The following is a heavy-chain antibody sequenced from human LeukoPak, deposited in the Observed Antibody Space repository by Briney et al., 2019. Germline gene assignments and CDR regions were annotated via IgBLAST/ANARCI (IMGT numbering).Heavy chain of an antibody. J-gene: IGHJ6*03. CDR1: GFTFGSYD. CDR2: IRHDGSDK. V-gene: IGHV3-30*02. CDR3: AKGGFYYYSYMDV. D-gene: IGHD3-10*01. Sequence: PGGSLRLSCAASGFTFGSYDMHWVRQSPGKVLEWVAFIRHDGSDKNYADSVKGRFTISRDNAYNTLYLQMNSLRPEDTALYHCAKGGFYYYSYMDVWGKGTTVIVSS.